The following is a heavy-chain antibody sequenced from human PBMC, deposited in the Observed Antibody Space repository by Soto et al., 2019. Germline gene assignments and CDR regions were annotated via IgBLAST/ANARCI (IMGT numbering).Heavy chain of an antibody. D-gene: IGHD2-21*02. J-gene: IGHJ4*02. CDR2: IYYN. CDR1: GDSISISSYY. Sequence: PXGTLGLTGTVSGDSISISSYYWGWIRQPPGKGLEWIGDIYYNPSFKSRVTISMDTSKNQFSLKLSSVTATDTAVYYCARQRTTVVTQAYFDHWGQGALVTVSS. CDR3: ARQRTTVVTQAYFDH. V-gene: IGHV4-39*01.